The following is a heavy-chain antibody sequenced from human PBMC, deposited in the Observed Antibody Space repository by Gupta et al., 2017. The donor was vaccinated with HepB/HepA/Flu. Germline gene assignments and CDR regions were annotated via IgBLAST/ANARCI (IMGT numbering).Heavy chain of an antibody. J-gene: IGHJ6*02. V-gene: IGHV3-43*02. D-gene: IGHD2/OR15-2a*01. CDR2: ISGDGSSA. Sequence: EVQLVESGGNVAQPGGSLRLSCAASGFTFEDTALHWVRQAPGKGLEWVSLISGDGSSAYYADSVQARFTISRDNTKKSLYLQMTSLRPDDTALYYCAKVRRASWEYYYYGMDVWGQGTTVTVSS. CDR3: AKVRRASWEYYYYGMDV. CDR1: GFTFEDTA.